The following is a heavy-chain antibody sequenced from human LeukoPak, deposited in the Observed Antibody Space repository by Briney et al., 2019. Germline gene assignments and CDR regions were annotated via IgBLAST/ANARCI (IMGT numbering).Heavy chain of an antibody. D-gene: IGHD4-17*01. V-gene: IGHV3-23*01. CDR2: ISGSGGST. CDR1: GFTFSSYA. CDR3: AKHPSYDYGDYVRFDY. Sequence: GRSLRLSCAASGFTFSSYAMSWVRQAPGKGLEWVSAISGSGGSTYYADSVKGRFTISRDNSKNTLYLQMNSLRAEDTAVYYCAKHPSYDYGDYVRFDYWGQGTLVTVSS. J-gene: IGHJ4*02.